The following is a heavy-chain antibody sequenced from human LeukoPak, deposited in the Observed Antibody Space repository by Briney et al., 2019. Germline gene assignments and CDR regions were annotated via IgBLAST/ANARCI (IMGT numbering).Heavy chain of an antibody. D-gene: IGHD1-1*01. CDR3: ARVLAGTTPFDY. V-gene: IGHV1-18*01. CDR2: ISVYNGNT. CDR1: SYTFTNYG. J-gene: IGHJ4*02. Sequence: ASVKVSCKASSYTFTNYGISWVRQAPGQGLEWMGWISVYNGNTNYAQKLQGRVTMTTDTSTSTAYMELRSLRSDDTAVYYCARVLAGTTPFDYWGQGTLVTVSS.